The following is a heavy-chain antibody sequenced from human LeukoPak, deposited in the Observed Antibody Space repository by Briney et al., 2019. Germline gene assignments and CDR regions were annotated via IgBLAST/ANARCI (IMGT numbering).Heavy chain of an antibody. CDR1: GGSISSGDYY. V-gene: IGHV4-30-4*01. J-gene: IGHJ5*02. D-gene: IGHD3-10*01. CDR2: IYYSGST. Sequence: KPSQTLSLTCTVSGGSISSGDYYWSWIRQPPGKGLEWIGYIYYSGSTYYNPPLKSRVTISVDTSKNQFSLKLSSVTAADTAVYYCARDLGYYGSGSYWVSGHWFDPWGQGTLVTVSS. CDR3: ARDLGYYGSGSYWVSGHWFDP.